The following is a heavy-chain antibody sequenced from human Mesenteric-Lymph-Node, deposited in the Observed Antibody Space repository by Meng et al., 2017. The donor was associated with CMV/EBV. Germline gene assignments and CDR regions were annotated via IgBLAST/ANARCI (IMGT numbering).Heavy chain of an antibody. CDR1: GLIFSKYV. V-gene: IGHV3-30*02. Sequence: GESLKISCAASGLIFSKYVFHWVRQAPGKGLEWVAFIWHDESNKYYADSVKGRFTISRDNSKNTLYLQMNSLRAEDTAVYYCAKIDCTSTSCYARPDYWGQGTLVTVSS. CDR3: AKIDCTSTSCYARPDY. CDR2: IWHDESNK. J-gene: IGHJ4*02. D-gene: IGHD2-2*01.